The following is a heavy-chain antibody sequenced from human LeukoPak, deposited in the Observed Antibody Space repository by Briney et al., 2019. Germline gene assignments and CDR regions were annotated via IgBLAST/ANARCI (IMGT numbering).Heavy chain of an antibody. D-gene: IGHD3-22*01. Sequence: GASVKVSCKASGYTFTGYYMHWVRQAPGQGLEWMGRINPNSGGTNYEKKFQGRVTMTRDTSISTAYMELSRLRSDDTAVYYCARVWCYYDSSGYPPAHYFDYWGQGTLVTVSS. CDR2: INPNSGGT. J-gene: IGHJ4*02. V-gene: IGHV1-2*06. CDR3: ARVWCYYDSSGYPPAHYFDY. CDR1: GYTFTGYY.